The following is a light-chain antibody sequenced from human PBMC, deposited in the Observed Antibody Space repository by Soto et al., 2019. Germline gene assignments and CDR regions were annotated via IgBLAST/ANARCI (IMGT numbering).Light chain of an antibody. CDR1: QNISSF. V-gene: IGKV1-39*01. CDR2: PTS. Sequence: DIQMTQSPSSLSASVGDRVTITCRASQNISSFLNWYRQKPGKAPTLLIYPTSSLHTGVPSRFSGSGSGTDFSLTISSLHAEDFAIYYCQQSYSTPFTFGPGTKVDVE. J-gene: IGKJ3*01. CDR3: QQSYSTPFT.